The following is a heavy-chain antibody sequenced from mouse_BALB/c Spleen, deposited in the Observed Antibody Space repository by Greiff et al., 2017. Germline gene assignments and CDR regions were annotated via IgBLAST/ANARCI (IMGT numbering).Heavy chain of an antibody. CDR2: IDPENGDT. CDR3: TRSYYYGSSYWYFDV. J-gene: IGHJ1*01. D-gene: IGHD1-1*01. Sequence: VQLQQSGAELVRSGASVKLSCTASGFNIKDYYMHWVKQRPEQGLEWIGWIDPENGDTEYAPKFQGKATMTADTSSNTAYLQLSSLTSEDTAVYYCTRSYYYGSSYWYFDVWGAGTTVTVAS. V-gene: IGHV14-4*02. CDR1: GFNIKDYY.